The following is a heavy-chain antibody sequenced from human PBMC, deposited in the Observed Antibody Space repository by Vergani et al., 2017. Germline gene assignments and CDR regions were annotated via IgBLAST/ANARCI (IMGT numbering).Heavy chain of an antibody. CDR2: IYYSGST. V-gene: IGHV4-61*01. J-gene: IGHJ3*02. Sequence: QLQLQESGSGLVKPSQTLSLTCTVSGGSISSSSYYWSWIRQPPGKGLEWIGYIYYSGSTNYNPSLKSRVTISVDTSKNQFSLKLSSVTAADTAVYYCARRYCSSTSCYLGEVDAFDIWGQGTMVTVSS. CDR3: ARRYCSSTSCYLGEVDAFDI. D-gene: IGHD2-2*01. CDR1: GGSISSSSYY.